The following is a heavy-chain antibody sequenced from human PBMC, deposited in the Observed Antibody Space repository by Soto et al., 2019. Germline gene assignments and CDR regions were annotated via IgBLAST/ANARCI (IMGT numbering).Heavy chain of an antibody. V-gene: IGHV1-18*01. D-gene: IGHD3-22*01. CDR1: GYTFASYG. Sequence: QVQLVQSGAEAKKPGASVKVSCKASGYTFASYGINWVRQAPGQGLEWLGWISPYDGYTHYAQILQGRVSMTTDTSTKTAYMEVRSLRSDDTAMYYRARGGYYDSSGARNYYFYGMNVWGQGTTVTVSS. J-gene: IGHJ6*02. CDR3: ARGGYYDSSGARNYYFYGMNV. CDR2: ISPYDGYT.